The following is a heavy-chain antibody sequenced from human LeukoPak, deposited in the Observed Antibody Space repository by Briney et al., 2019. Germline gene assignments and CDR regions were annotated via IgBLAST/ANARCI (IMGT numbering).Heavy chain of an antibody. CDR1: GGSIRSNTNFWGWNSSNY. Sequence: PSETLSLTCTVSGGSIRSNTNFWGWNSSNYWGWIRQPPGKELEWIGSIHFSGTTYYNPSLQSRLTISVDASKNQFSLKVTSVTATDTALYYCARQRDTASVGAFDIWGQGTMVTVSS. D-gene: IGHD5-18*01. J-gene: IGHJ3*02. V-gene: IGHV4-39*01. CDR3: ARQRDTASVGAFDI. CDR2: IHFSGTT.